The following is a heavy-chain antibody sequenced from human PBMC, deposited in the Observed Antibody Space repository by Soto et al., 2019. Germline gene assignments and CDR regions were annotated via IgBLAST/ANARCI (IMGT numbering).Heavy chain of an antibody. D-gene: IGHD3-10*01. CDR1: GLTFKNYP. V-gene: IGHV3-23*01. J-gene: IGHJ5*02. CDR2: ISGSGAER. CDR3: AKGSLIFGEGVYDWFDT. Sequence: EVQLLESGGGLGQPGGSLRLSCATSGLTFKNYPLAWVRQSAGKGLQWVSSISGSGAERSYADSVKGRFTISRDDSQNTMSLQMNSLRVDDPARYFCAKGSLIFGEGVYDWFDTWGQGTLVVVSS.